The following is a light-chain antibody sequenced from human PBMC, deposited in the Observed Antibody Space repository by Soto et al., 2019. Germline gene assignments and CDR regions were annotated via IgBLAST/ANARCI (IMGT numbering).Light chain of an antibody. J-gene: IGLJ1*01. Sequence: QSVLTQPASVSESPGQSITISCTGTSIDVGGYNYVSWYQQHPGKAPKLMIYDVSNRPSGVSNRFSGSKSGNTASLTISGLQAEDEADYYCSSYTSSSTSFGTGTKVTVL. CDR3: SSYTSSSTS. V-gene: IGLV2-14*01. CDR1: SIDVGGYNY. CDR2: DVS.